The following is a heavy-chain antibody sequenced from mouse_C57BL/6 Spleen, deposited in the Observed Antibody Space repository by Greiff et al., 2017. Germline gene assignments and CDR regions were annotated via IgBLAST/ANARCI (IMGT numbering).Heavy chain of an antibody. CDR1: GYSFTDYN. CDR2: INPNYGTT. D-gene: IGHD1-1*01. Sequence: EVQLQQSGPELVKPGASVKISCKASGYSFTDYNMNWVKQSNGKSLEWIGVINPNYGTTSYNQKFKGKATLTVDQSSSPAYMQLTSLTSEDSAVYYVERYYGSRRAWIAYWGQGTLVTVSA. J-gene: IGHJ3*01. V-gene: IGHV1-39*01. CDR3: ERYYGSRRAWIAY.